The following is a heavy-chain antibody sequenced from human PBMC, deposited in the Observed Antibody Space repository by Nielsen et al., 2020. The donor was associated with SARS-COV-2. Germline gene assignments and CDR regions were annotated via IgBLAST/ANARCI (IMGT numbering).Heavy chain of an antibody. CDR3: AGIEYEGYYYYYYYMDV. CDR2: IYYSGST. V-gene: IGHV4-39*02. Sequence: SETLSLTCTVSGGSIDSPSYYWGWIRQPPGKGLEWIGTIYYSGSTYGNPSLESRVTMSVDTSKNHFSLKLSSVTAADTAVYYCAGIEYEGYYYYYYYMDVWGKGTTVTVSS. J-gene: IGHJ6*03. D-gene: IGHD6-6*01. CDR1: GGSIDSPSYY.